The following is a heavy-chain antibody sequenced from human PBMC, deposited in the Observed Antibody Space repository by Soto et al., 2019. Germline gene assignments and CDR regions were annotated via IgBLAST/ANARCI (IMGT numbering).Heavy chain of an antibody. CDR1: GFTFSSYG. V-gene: IGHV3-30*18. Sequence: PGGSLRLSCAASGFTFSSYGMHWVRQAPGKGLEWVAVISYDGSNKYYADSVKGRFTISRDNSKNTLYLQMNSLRAEDTAVYYCANQVSGYTNCMDVWGQGTTVTVSS. CDR2: ISYDGSNK. D-gene: IGHD5-12*01. J-gene: IGHJ6*02. CDR3: ANQVSGYTNCMDV.